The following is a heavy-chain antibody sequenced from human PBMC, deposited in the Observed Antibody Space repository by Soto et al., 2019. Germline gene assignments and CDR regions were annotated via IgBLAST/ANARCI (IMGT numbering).Heavy chain of an antibody. CDR1: EYPFIAYY. J-gene: IGHJ4*02. CDR2: VNPKSGAR. CDR3: AREINTGPIDY. D-gene: IGHD4-17*01. Sequence: GGSVKVSFKACEYPFIAYYIHLVRQAPGQGLERMGWVNPKSGARNYAQKFQGRVTLSRDTSISTAYMELNTLRSDDTAVYYCAREINTGPIDYWGQGTMVTVSS. V-gene: IGHV1-2*02.